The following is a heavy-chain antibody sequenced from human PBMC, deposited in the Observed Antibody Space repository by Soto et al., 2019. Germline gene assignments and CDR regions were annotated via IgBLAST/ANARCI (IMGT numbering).Heavy chain of an antibody. CDR3: ARSYYYDSSGYGSYYYGMDV. J-gene: IGHJ6*02. V-gene: IGHV5-51*01. CDR1: GYSFTSYW. Sequence: LKISCKGSGYSFTSYWIGWVRQMPGKGLEWMGIIYPGDSDTRYSPSFQGQVTISADKSISTAYLQWSSLKASDTAMYYCARSYYYDSSGYGSYYYGMDVWGQGTTVTVSS. CDR2: IYPGDSDT. D-gene: IGHD3-22*01.